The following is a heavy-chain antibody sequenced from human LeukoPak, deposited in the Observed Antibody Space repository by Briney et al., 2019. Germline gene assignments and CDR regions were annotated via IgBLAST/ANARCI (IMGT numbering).Heavy chain of an antibody. V-gene: IGHV3-21*01. D-gene: IGHD3-9*01. CDR2: ISSSSSYI. CDR3: ARGRATGRSGGDY. CDR1: GFTFSSYA. J-gene: IGHJ4*02. Sequence: GGSLRLSCAASGFTFSSYAMSWVRQAPGKGLEWVSSISSSSSYIYYADSVKGRFTISRDNAKNSLYLQMNSLRAEDTAVYYCARGRATGRSGGDYWGQGTLVTVSS.